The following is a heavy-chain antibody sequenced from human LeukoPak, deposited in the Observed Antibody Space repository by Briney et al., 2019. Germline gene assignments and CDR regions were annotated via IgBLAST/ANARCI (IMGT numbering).Heavy chain of an antibody. Sequence: NPSETLSLTCTVSGTSISSGAYSWSWARQHPGKGLEWIAYIYYSGNTYYNPSLKRRVTISVDTSKNQFSLKLSSVTAADTAVYYCARTITIFGALGYFDYWGQGTLVTVSS. J-gene: IGHJ4*02. V-gene: IGHV4-31*03. D-gene: IGHD3-3*01. CDR1: GTSISSGAYS. CDR2: IYYSGNT. CDR3: ARTITIFGALGYFDY.